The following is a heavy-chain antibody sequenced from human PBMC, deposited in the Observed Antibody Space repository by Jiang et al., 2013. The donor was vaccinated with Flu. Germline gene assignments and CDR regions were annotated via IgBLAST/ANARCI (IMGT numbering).Heavy chain of an antibody. V-gene: IGHV3-33*01. CDR2: IWYDGSNK. CDR1: GFTFSSYG. D-gene: IGHD3-22*01. Sequence: VQLVESGGGVVQPGRSLRLSCAASGFTFSSYGMHWVRQAPGKGLEWVAVIWYDGSNKYYADSVKGRFTISRDNSKNTLYLQMNSLRAEDTAVYYCARDYYDSSEYYFDYWGQGTLVTVSS. CDR3: ARDYYDSSEYYFDY. J-gene: IGHJ4*02.